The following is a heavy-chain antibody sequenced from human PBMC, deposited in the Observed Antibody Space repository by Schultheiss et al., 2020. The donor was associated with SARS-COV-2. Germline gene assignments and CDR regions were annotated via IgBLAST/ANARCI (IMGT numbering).Heavy chain of an antibody. CDR2: ISGSGGST. V-gene: IGHV3-23*01. CDR3: ARSEWELGAFDI. D-gene: IGHD1-26*01. Sequence: GESLKISCAASGFTFSSYAMSWVRQAPGKGLELVSAISGSGGSTYYADSVKGRFTISRDNSKNTLYLQMNSLRAEDTAVYYCARSEWELGAFDIWGQGTMVTVSS. J-gene: IGHJ3*02. CDR1: GFTFSSYA.